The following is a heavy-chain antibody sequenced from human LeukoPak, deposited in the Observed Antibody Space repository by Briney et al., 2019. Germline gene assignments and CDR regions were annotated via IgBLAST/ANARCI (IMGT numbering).Heavy chain of an antibody. J-gene: IGHJ6*02. CDR1: GFTFTSYS. V-gene: IGHV3-23*01. D-gene: IGHD1-26*01. CDR3: ATPPPPQGDGMDV. CDR2: ISGSGGST. Sequence: GGSLRLSCAASGFTFTSYSMNWVRQAPGKGLEWVSAISGSGGSTYYADSVKGRFTISRDNSKNTLYLQMNSLRAEDTAVYYCATPPPPQGDGMDVWGQGTTVTVSS.